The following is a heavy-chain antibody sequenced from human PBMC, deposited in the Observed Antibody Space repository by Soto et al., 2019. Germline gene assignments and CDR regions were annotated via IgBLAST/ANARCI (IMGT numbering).Heavy chain of an antibody. V-gene: IGHV3-30-3*02. J-gene: IGHJ6*02. CDR3: VKRSTLSYHGMDV. CDR2: ISYDGSNK. CDR1: GFIFSSYE. Sequence: QEHLVESGGGVVQPGRSLRLSCAASGFIFSSYEMHWVRQTPGKGLEWVAIISYDGSNKYYADSVKGRFTFSRDNSKNMLYLQMNNLRVEDAAVYYCVKRSTLSYHGMDVWGQGTMVTVSS.